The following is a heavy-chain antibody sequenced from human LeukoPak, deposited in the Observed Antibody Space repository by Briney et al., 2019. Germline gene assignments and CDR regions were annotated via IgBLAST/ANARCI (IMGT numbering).Heavy chain of an antibody. D-gene: IGHD4-23*01. CDR3: AKSVVSPLDTMDY. J-gene: IGHJ4*02. CDR1: GFTFSSYA. V-gene: IGHV3-23*01. Sequence: PGGSLGLSCAASGFTFSSYAMSWVRQAPGKGLEWVSAISGSGGSTYYADSVKGRFTISRDNSKNTLYLQMNSLRAEDTAVYYCAKSVVSPLDTMDYWGQGTLVTVSS. CDR2: ISGSGGST.